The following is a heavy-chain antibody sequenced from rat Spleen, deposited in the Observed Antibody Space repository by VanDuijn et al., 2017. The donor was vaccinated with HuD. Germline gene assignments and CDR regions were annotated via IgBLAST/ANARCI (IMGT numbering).Heavy chain of an antibody. V-gene: IGHV3-3*01. CDR1: GHSIPSAYR. Sequence: EVQLQESGPGLVKPSQSLSLNCSVTGHSIPSAYRWNWIRKFPSNRLEWMGYINSAGSTTYNPSLESRISITRDTSKNQFFLQVNSVTTEDTGTYYCARSDGTHYYLPFANWGQGTLVTVSS. D-gene: IGHD1-12*02. CDR2: INSAGST. CDR3: ARSDGTHYYLPFAN. J-gene: IGHJ3*01.